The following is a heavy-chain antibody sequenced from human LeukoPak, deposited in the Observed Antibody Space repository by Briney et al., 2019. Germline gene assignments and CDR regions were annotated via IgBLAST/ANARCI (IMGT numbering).Heavy chain of an antibody. J-gene: IGHJ4*02. D-gene: IGHD3-10*01. CDR3: ARVGTTMVRGVIIVFDY. V-gene: IGHV1-18*01. Sequence: ASVKVSCKASGYTFTSYGISWVRQAPGQGLEWMGWISAYNGNTNYAQKLQGRVTMTTDTSTSTAYMELRSLRSDDTAVYYCARVGTTMVRGVIIVFDYWGQGTLVTVSS. CDR2: ISAYNGNT. CDR1: GYTFTSYG.